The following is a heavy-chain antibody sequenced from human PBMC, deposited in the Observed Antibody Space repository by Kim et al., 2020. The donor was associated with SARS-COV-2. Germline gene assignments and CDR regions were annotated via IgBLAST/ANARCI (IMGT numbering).Heavy chain of an antibody. Sequence: GGSLRLSCAASGFTFDDYAMHWVRQAPGKGLEWVSGISWNSGSIGYADSVKGRFTISRDNAKNSLYLQMNTLRAEDTALYYCAKDIYSGSYYGLDYWGQGTLVTVSS. CDR3: AKDIYSGSYYGLDY. J-gene: IGHJ4*02. CDR2: ISWNSGSI. V-gene: IGHV3-9*01. D-gene: IGHD1-26*01. CDR1: GFTFDDYA.